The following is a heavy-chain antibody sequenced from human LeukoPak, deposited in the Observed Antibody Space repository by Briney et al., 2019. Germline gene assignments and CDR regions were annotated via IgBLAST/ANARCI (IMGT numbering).Heavy chain of an antibody. V-gene: IGHV3-21*01. CDR3: ARDGARGWYGDY. CDR1: GFTFSSYS. CDR2: ISSSSSYI. D-gene: IGHD6-19*01. J-gene: IGHJ4*02. Sequence: GGSLRLSCAASGFTFSSYSMNWVRQAPGKGLEWVSSISSSSSYIYYADSVKGRFTISRDNAKNSLYLQMNSLRAEDTAVYYCARDGARGWYGDYWGQGTPVTVSS.